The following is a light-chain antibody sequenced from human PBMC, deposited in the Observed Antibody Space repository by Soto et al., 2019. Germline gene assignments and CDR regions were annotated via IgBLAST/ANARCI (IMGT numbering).Light chain of an antibody. CDR1: QSVGDS. Sequence: EIVLTQSPATLSLSPGERATLSCRASQSVGDSLAWYQQKPGQAPRLLIYGASSRATGIPDRFSGSGSGTDFTLTISRLEPEDFAVYYCQQYGDSPFTFGPGTKVDIK. J-gene: IGKJ3*01. CDR3: QQYGDSPFT. V-gene: IGKV3-20*01. CDR2: GAS.